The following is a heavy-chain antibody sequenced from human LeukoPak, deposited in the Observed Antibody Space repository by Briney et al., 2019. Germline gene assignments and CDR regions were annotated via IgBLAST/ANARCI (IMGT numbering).Heavy chain of an antibody. D-gene: IGHD2-2*01. J-gene: IGHJ5*02. CDR3: ARDLIVVVPAALFDP. V-gene: IGHV3-30-3*01. Sequence: GGSLRLSCAASGFTFSSYAMHWVRQAPGKGLEWVAVISYDGSNKYYADSVKGRFTISRDNAKNSLYLQMNSLRAEDTAVYYCARDLIVVVPAALFDPWGQGTLVTVSS. CDR1: GFTFSSYA. CDR2: ISYDGSNK.